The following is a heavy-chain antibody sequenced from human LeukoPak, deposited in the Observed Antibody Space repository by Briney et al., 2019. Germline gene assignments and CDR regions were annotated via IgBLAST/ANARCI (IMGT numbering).Heavy chain of an antibody. Sequence: ASVKVSCKASGGTFSSYAISWVRQAPGQGLEWMGGIIPIFGTANYAHKFQGRVTITTDESTSTAYMELSSLRSEDTAVYYCARDRGYSNYDYYYMDVWGKGTTVTVSS. CDR3: ARDRGYSNYDYYYMDV. V-gene: IGHV1-69*05. CDR2: IIPIFGTA. J-gene: IGHJ6*03. D-gene: IGHD4-11*01. CDR1: GGTFSSYA.